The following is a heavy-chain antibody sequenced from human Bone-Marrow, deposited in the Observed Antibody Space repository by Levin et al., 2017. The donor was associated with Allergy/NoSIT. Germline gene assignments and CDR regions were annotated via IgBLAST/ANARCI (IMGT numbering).Heavy chain of an antibody. J-gene: IGHJ4*02. CDR2: IYSAGES. Sequence: GGSLRLSCAASGVTVSNNYMAWVRQAPGRGLEWVSLIYSAGESRYADSVRGRFTISRDSSTNTVYLEMKSLRVEDTAIYYCARNVPVTDLGYWGRGTLVTVSS. CDR3: ARNVPVTDLGY. D-gene: IGHD1-14*01. V-gene: IGHV3-53*01. CDR1: GVTVSNNY.